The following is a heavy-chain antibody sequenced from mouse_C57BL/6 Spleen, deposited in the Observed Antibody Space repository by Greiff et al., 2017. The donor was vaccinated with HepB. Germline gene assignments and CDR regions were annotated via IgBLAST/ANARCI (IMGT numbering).Heavy chain of an antibody. J-gene: IGHJ1*03. Sequence: QVQLKQPGTELVRPGASVKLSCKASGYTFTSYWMHWVKQRPGQGLEWIGNINPSNGGTNYNEKFKSKATLTVDKSSSTAYMQLSSLTSEDSAVYYCARGGYGSSSWYFDVWGTGTTVTVSS. CDR3: ARGGYGSSSWYFDV. CDR2: INPSNGGT. D-gene: IGHD1-1*01. V-gene: IGHV1-53*01. CDR1: GYTFTSYW.